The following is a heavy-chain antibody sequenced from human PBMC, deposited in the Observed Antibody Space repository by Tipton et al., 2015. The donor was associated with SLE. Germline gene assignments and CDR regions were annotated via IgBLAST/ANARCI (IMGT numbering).Heavy chain of an antibody. D-gene: IGHD4-17*01. V-gene: IGHV4-38-2*01. J-gene: IGHJ1*01. CDR2: IDHSGST. CDR3: ARPMDYAGYFQH. CDR1: GYSISSGYY. Sequence: TLSLTCAVSGYSISSGYYWGCIRQPPGKGLEWIGSIDHSGSTYYNPSLKSRDTISVDTPKNQFSLKLSSVTAADTAVYYCARPMDYAGYFQHWGQGTPVTVSS.